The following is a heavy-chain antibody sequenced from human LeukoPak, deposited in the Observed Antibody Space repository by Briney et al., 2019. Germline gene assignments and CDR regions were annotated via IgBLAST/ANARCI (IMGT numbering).Heavy chain of an antibody. D-gene: IGHD3-10*01. CDR3: ARGGLLWFGELPIFDY. CDR2: IYYSGST. V-gene: IGHV4-61*10. CDR1: GGSISSGSYY. Sequence: SETLSLTCTVSGGSISSGSYYRSWIRQPAGKGLEWIGYIYYSGSTNYNPSLKSRVTISVDTSKNQFSLKLSSVTAADTAVYYCARGGLLWFGELPIFDYWGQGTLVTVSS. J-gene: IGHJ4*02.